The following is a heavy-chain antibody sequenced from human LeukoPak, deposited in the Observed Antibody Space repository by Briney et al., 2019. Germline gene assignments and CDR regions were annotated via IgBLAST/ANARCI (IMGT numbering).Heavy chain of an antibody. Sequence: GGSLRLSCAASGFTFSSYSMNWVRQAPGKGLEWVSSITSSSSYIYYADSVKGRFTISRDNAKNSLYLQMNSLRAEDTAVYYCAVNYDSSGYYPDAFDIWGQGTMVTVSS. CDR2: ITSSSSYI. CDR1: GFTFSSYS. J-gene: IGHJ3*02. V-gene: IGHV3-21*01. D-gene: IGHD3-22*01. CDR3: AVNYDSSGYYPDAFDI.